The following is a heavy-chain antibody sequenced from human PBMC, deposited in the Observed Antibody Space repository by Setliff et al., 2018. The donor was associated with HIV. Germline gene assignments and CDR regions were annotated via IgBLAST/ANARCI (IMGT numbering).Heavy chain of an antibody. V-gene: IGHV4-4*02. J-gene: IGHJ6*01. CDR3: ARDNSYYYGSGSHYWYGMDV. CDR2: IYFSGHT. D-gene: IGHD3-10*01. Sequence: NPSETLSLTCAVSGGSISSSNWWSWVRQPPGKGLEWIGEIYFSGHTNYNPSLKSRVTMSIDTSKNQFPLKLSSVTAADTAVYYCARDNSYYYGSGSHYWYGMDVWGQGTTVTVSS. CDR1: GGSISSSNW.